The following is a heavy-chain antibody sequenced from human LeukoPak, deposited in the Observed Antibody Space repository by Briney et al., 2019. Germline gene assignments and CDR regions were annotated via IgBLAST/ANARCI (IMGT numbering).Heavy chain of an antibody. J-gene: IGHJ4*02. V-gene: IGHV1-46*01. Sequence: GASVKVSCKASGYTFTSYYMHWVRQAPGQGLEWMGIINPSGGSTSYAQKFQGRVTMTRDMSTSTVYMELSSLRSEDTAVYYCARRRVGTHFDYWGQGTLVTVSS. CDR1: GYTFTSYY. CDR3: ARRRVGTHFDY. D-gene: IGHD1-14*01. CDR2: INPSGGST.